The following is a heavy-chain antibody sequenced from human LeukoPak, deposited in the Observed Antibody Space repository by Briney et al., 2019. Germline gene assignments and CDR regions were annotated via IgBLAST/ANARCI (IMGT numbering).Heavy chain of an antibody. J-gene: IGHJ4*02. Sequence: GGSLRLSCAASGFTFGNYAMSWVRQAPGKGLEWVSVIFGGGVGTYYADSVRGRFTISRDNAKNSLYLQMNSLRAEDTAVYYCAREPMVQGVTLDYWGQGTLVTVSS. CDR1: GFTFGNYA. CDR3: AREPMVQGVTLDY. V-gene: IGHV3-23*01. CDR2: IFGGGVGT. D-gene: IGHD3-10*01.